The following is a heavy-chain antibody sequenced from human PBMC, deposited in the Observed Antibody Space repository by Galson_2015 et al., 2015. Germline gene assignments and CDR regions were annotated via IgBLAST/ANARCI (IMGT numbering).Heavy chain of an antibody. V-gene: IGHV1-8*01. CDR2: NPNSGNT. D-gene: IGHD3-22*01. CDR3: ARLGHPTYYYDSSGYYYVDY. Sequence: NPNSGNTGYAQKFQGRVTMTRNTSISTAYMELSSLRSEDTAVYYCARLGHPTYYYDSSGYYYVDYWGQGTLVTVSS. J-gene: IGHJ4*02.